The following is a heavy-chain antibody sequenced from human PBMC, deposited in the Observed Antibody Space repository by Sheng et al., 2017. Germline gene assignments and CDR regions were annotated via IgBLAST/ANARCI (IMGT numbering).Heavy chain of an antibody. Sequence: QVQLRQWGAGLLKPSETLSLTCAVYGESLSGYYWNWIRQPPEKGLEWIGEIYYSGSTTYNPSLKSRLTISVDTSKNQFSLKLRSVTATDRAVYYCARARYGSGSYPRDRFDYWGQGTPVTGLL. D-gene: IGHD3-10*01. J-gene: IGHJ4*02. V-gene: IGHV4-34*01. CDR3: ARARYGSGSYPRDRFDY. CDR1: GESLSGYY. CDR2: IYYSGST.